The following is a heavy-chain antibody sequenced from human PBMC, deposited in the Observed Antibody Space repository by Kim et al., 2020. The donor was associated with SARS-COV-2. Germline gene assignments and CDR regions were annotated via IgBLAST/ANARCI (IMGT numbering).Heavy chain of an antibody. Sequence: LKSRVTISVDKSKNQFPLKLSSVTAADTAVYYCARVVVVATNYYYYGMDVWGQGTTVTVSS. CDR3: ARVVVVATNYYYYGMDV. V-gene: IGHV4-39*06. D-gene: IGHD2-15*01. J-gene: IGHJ6*02.